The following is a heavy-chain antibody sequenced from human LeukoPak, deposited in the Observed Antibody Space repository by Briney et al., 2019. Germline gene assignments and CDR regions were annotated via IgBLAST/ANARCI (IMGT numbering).Heavy chain of an antibody. CDR3: TRESGAFSPFGF. V-gene: IGHV4-4*02. D-gene: IGHD1-26*01. Sequence: SGTLSLTCAVSGGSITTTNWWSWVRQPPGKGLEWIGEVHLSGATNYNPSLESRVSLSIDKSKNHLSLEVTSVTAADTAIYYCTRESGAFSPFGFWGQGTLLTVSS. CDR2: VHLSGAT. CDR1: GGSITTTNW. J-gene: IGHJ4*02.